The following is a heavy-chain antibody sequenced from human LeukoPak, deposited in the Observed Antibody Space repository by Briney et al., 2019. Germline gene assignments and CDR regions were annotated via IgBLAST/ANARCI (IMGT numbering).Heavy chain of an antibody. CDR1: GNSISSYC. D-gene: IGHD3-16*02. CDR3: AREDRLSHHTVFDS. Sequence: PSETLSLTCTVSGNSISSYCWSWVRQPPGKGLEWIGYIYYSGSTNYNPSLKSRVTISVDTSKNQFSLKLSSVTAADTAVYYCAREDRLSHHTVFDSWGQGTLVTVSS. J-gene: IGHJ4*02. V-gene: IGHV4-59*01. CDR2: IYYSGST.